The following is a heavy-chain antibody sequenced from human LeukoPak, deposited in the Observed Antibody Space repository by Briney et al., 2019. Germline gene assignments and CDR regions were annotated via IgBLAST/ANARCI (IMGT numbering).Heavy chain of an antibody. CDR3: ARDSHYDSSGYRFDP. CDR1: GGSISSGSYY. Sequence: PSQTLSLTCTVSGGSISSGSYYWSWIRQPAGKGLEWIGRIYTSGSTNYNPSLKSRVTISVDTSKNQFSLKLSSVTAADTAVYHCARDSHYDSSGYRFDPWGQGTLVTVSS. J-gene: IGHJ5*02. V-gene: IGHV4-61*02. CDR2: IYTSGST. D-gene: IGHD3-22*01.